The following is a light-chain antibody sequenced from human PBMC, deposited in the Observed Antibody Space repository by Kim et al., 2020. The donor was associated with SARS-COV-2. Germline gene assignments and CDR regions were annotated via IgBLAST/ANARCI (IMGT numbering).Light chain of an antibody. J-gene: IGKJ2*01. V-gene: IGKV1-9*01. CDR2: AAS. Sequence: SSSVGSRVTITCQTRQGIRGYLAWFQQQPGKAPKLLSYAASALQGGVPSRFSGTGAGTEFTLNNGSLQPEGFATYYCQQLNSYPHTFGQGTKLEI. CDR3: QQLNSYPHT. CDR1: QGIRGY.